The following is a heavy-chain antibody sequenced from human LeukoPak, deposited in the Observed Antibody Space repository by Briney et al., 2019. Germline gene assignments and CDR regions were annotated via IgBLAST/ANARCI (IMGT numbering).Heavy chain of an antibody. CDR3: AKDGIAVAVPTPDYFDY. CDR1: GFTFDDYA. J-gene: IGHJ4*02. CDR2: ISWNSGSI. V-gene: IGHV3-9*01. Sequence: GGSLRLSCAASGFTFDDYAMHWVRQAPGKGLEWASGISWNSGSIGYADSVKGRFTISRDNAKNSLYLQMNSLRAEDTALYYCAKDGIAVAVPTPDYFDYWGQGTLVTVSS. D-gene: IGHD6-19*01.